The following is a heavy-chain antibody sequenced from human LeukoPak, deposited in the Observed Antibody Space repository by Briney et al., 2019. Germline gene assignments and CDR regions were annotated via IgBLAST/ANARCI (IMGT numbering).Heavy chain of an antibody. J-gene: IGHJ3*02. CDR2: INPNSGGT. D-gene: IGHD3-3*01. CDR3: ARPNDFWSGYYRTYAFDI. CDR1: GYTFAAYY. V-gene: IGHV1-2*02. Sequence: ASVKVSCKASGYTFAAYYMHWVRQAPGQGLEWMGWINPNSGGTNYAQKFQGRVTMTRDTSISTAYMELSRLRSDDTAVYYCARPNDFWSGYYRTYAFDIWGLGTMVTVSS.